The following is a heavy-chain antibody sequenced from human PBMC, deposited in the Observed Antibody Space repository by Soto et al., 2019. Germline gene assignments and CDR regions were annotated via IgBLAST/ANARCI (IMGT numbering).Heavy chain of an antibody. CDR3: ARDAYYYGSGSPTPYYYYGMDV. D-gene: IGHD3-10*01. CDR1: GFTFISYG. J-gene: IGHJ6*02. V-gene: IGHV3-33*01. Sequence: QVQLVESGGGVVQPGRSLRLSCAAPGFTFISYGMHWVRQAPGKGLEWGEGIWYDGSNKYYAEYVKGRFTIYRDNSKNTLYLQMNSLRAEDTAVYYCARDAYYYGSGSPTPYYYYGMDVWGQGTTVTVSS. CDR2: IWYDGSNK.